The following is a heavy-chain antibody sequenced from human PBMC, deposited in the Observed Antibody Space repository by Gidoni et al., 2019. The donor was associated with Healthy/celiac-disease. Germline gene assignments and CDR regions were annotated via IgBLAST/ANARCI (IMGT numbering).Heavy chain of an antibody. D-gene: IGHD3-3*01. CDR3: ARGEIFGVDYYFDY. Sequence: QVQLQESGPGLVKPSQTLSLTCTVSGGSISSGSYYWSWIRQPAGKGLEWIGRIYTSGSTNYNPSLKSRVTISVDTSKNQFSLKLSSVTAADTAVYYCARGEIFGVDYYFDYWGQGTLVTVSS. V-gene: IGHV4-61*02. CDR2: IYTSGST. CDR1: GGSISSGSYY. J-gene: IGHJ4*02.